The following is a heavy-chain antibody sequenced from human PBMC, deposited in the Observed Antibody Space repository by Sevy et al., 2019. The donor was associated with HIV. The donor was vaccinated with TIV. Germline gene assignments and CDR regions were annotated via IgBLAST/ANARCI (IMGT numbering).Heavy chain of an antibody. J-gene: IGHJ4*02. V-gene: IGHV1-18*01. Sequence: ASVKVSCKASGYIFTSYGISWVRQAPRQGLEWMGWINGHNGNTNYVQNLQGRVTMTTDTSTNTAYMELRSLRSDDTAGYDCARDGYDGSGYQRGLFDFWGQGTLVTVSS. D-gene: IGHD3-22*01. CDR3: ARDGYDGSGYQRGLFDF. CDR1: GYIFTSYG. CDR2: INGHNGNT.